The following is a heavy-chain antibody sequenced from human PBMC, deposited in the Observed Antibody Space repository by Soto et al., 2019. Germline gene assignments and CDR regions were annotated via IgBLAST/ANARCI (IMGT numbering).Heavy chain of an antibody. CDR1: GDSINKYQ. D-gene: IGHD3-22*01. J-gene: IGHJ4*02. Sequence: SEPLPLTCTVSGDSINKYQWSWVRQPPGKGLEWIGCFYFSTNYNPALNSRVTISVDRSKNHFSLKLTSVTAADTAVYFCARSNTRYSSPDYWGQGTLVSVSS. CDR3: ARSNTRYSSPDY. V-gene: IGHV4-59*08. CDR2: FYFST.